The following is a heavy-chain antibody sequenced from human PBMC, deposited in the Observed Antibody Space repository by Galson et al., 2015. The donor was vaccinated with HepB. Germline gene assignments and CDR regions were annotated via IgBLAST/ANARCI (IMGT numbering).Heavy chain of an antibody. J-gene: IGHJ3*02. D-gene: IGHD6-13*01. CDR1: GYSFTSYW. V-gene: IGHV5-51*03. Sequence: QSGAEVKKPGESLKISCKGSGYSFTSYWIGWVRQMPGKGLEWMGIIYPGDSDTRYSPSFQGQVTISADKSISTAYLQWSSLKASDTAMYYCARLGSAAAGTSVAFDIWGQGTMVTVSS. CDR2: IYPGDSDT. CDR3: ARLGSAAAGTSVAFDI.